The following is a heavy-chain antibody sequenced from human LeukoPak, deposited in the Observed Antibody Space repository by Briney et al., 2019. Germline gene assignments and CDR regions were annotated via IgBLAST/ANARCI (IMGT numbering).Heavy chain of an antibody. D-gene: IGHD2/OR15-2a*01. J-gene: IGHJ4*02. CDR2: ISAGGGST. V-gene: IGHV3-23*01. CDR3: AKDQAFTAGKEY. Sequence: GGSLRLSCAASGFSFSNYAMTWVRQAPGKGLEWVSVISAGGGSTYYADSVKGRFTISRDNSKNTLYLQMNSLRAEDTAVYYCAKDQAFTAGKEYWGQGTLVTVSS. CDR1: GFSFSNYA.